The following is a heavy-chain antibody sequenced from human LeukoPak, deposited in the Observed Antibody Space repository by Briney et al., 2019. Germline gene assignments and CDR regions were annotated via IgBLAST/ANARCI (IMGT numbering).Heavy chain of an antibody. D-gene: IGHD3-22*01. CDR1: GYTLTSYA. CDR3: ARDYSGSSGYYYGY. J-gene: IGHJ4*02. Sequence: ASVKVSCKASGYTLTSYAMHWVRQAPGQRLEWMGWINAGNGNTKYSQKFRGRVTITRDTSASTAYMELSSLRSEDTAVYYCARDYSGSSGYYYGYWGQGTLVTVSS. V-gene: IGHV1-3*01. CDR2: INAGNGNT.